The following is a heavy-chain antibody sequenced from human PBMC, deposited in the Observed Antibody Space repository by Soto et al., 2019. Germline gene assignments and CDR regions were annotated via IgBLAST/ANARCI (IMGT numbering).Heavy chain of an antibody. CDR1: GGTFSSYA. V-gene: IGHV1-69*13. D-gene: IGHD3-3*01. CDR3: ASRLQLLLFLDWSTNFYGMDG. J-gene: IGHJ6*02. CDR2: IIPIFGTA. Sequence: PVKVSCKASGGTFSSYAMSWVRQAPGQGLEWMGGIIPIFGTANYAQKFQGRVTITADESTSTAYMELSSLRSEHTAVYYCASRLQLLLFLDWSTNFYGMDGWGQGTTVTV.